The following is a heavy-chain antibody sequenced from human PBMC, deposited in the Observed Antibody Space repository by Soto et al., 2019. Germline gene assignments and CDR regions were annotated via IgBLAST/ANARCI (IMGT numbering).Heavy chain of an antibody. D-gene: IGHD2-21*01. V-gene: IGHV3-21*01. CDR2: ISSSSSYI. J-gene: IGHJ6*02. CDR3: ARDSFPVVYYYGMDV. CDR1: GFTLSSYS. Sequence: PGGSLRLSCAASGFTLSSYSMNWVRQAPGKGLEWVSSISSSSSYIYYADSVKGRFTISRDNAKNSLYLQMNSLRAEDTAVYYCARDSFPVVYYYGMDVWGQGTTVTVSS.